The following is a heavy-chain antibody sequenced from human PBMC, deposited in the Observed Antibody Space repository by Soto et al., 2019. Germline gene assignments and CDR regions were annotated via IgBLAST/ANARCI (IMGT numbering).Heavy chain of an antibody. CDR1: GGTFSSYA. V-gene: IGHV1-69*06. J-gene: IGHJ6*02. D-gene: IGHD3-10*01. CDR3: ARGKGGSGRAYYYYYGMDV. CDR2: IIPIFGTA. Sequence: QVQLVQSGAEVKKPGSLVKVSCKASGGTFSSYAISWVRQAPGQGLEWMGGIIPIFGTANYAQKFQGRVTITADKSTSTAYMELSSLRSEDTAVYYCARGKGGSGRAYYYYYGMDVWGQGTTVTVSS.